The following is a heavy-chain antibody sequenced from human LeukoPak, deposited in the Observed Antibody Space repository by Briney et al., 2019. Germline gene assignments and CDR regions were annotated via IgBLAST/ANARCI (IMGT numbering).Heavy chain of an antibody. Sequence: GGSLRLSCAASGFTFSSYGMHWVRQAPGKGLEWVAFIRYDGSNKYYADSVKGRFTISRDNSENTLYLQMNSLRAEDTAVYYCAKPLLKTAMVTTAHYWGQGTLVTVSS. D-gene: IGHD5-18*01. J-gene: IGHJ4*02. CDR1: GFTFSSYG. CDR2: IRYDGSNK. CDR3: AKPLLKTAMVTTAHY. V-gene: IGHV3-30*02.